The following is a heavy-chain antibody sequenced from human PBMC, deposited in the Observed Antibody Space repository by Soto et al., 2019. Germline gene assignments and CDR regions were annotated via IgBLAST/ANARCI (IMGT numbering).Heavy chain of an antibody. D-gene: IGHD3-10*01. V-gene: IGHV4-4*02. Sequence: QVQLQESGPGLVEPSGTLSLTCGVSGGSISTNNWWSWVRQSPGRGLEWIGEIYHSGSTNYNPSLKSRVTMSEDKSKNQFSLELTSVTAADTAVYYCAREKGAGTYMGFDYWGQGTLVTVSS. CDR2: IYHSGST. CDR3: AREKGAGTYMGFDY. J-gene: IGHJ4*02. CDR1: GGSISTNNW.